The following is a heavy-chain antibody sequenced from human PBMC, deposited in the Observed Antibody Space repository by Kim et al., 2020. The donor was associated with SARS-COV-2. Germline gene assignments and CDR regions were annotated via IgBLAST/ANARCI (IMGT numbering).Heavy chain of an antibody. CDR2: ISYDGSNK. CDR1: GFTFSSYA. V-gene: IGHV3-30-3*01. J-gene: IGHJ4*02. CDR3: ARGGRVAVSRELLGGVAFDY. Sequence: GGSLRLSCAASGFTFSSYAMHWVRQAPGKGLEWVAVISYDGSNKYYADSVKGRFTISRDNSKNTLYLQMNSLRAEDTAVYYCARGGRVAVSRELLGGVAFDYWGQGTLVTVSS. D-gene: IGHD1-26*01.